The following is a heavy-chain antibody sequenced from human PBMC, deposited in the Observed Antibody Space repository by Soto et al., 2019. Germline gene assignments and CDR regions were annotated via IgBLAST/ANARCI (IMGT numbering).Heavy chain of an antibody. V-gene: IGHV3-33*01. J-gene: IGHJ6*02. CDR3: ARDLEVLGFGRYGMDV. Sequence: ESGGGVVQPGRSLRLSCAASGFTFSSYGMHWVRQAPGKGLEWVAVIWYDGSNKYYADSVKGRFTISRDNSKNTLYLQMNSLRAEDTAVYYCARDLEVLGFGRYGMDVWGQGTTVTVSS. CDR1: GFTFSSYG. CDR2: IWYDGSNK. D-gene: IGHD3-10*01.